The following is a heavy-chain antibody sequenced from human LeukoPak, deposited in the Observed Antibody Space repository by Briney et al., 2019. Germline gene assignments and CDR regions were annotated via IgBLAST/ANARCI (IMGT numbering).Heavy chain of an antibody. D-gene: IGHD3-3*01. CDR1: GFTFDSSA. J-gene: IGHJ4*02. CDR2: IFSSSATT. CDR3: AKDPRITISGVATSFDY. Sequence: GGSLRLSCAASGFTFDSSAMSWVRQAPGKGLEWVSGIFSSSATTNYADSVKGRFTISRDNSKNTLLLQMNSLRAEDTAVYYCAKDPRITISGVATSFDYWGQGTLVTVSS. V-gene: IGHV3-23*01.